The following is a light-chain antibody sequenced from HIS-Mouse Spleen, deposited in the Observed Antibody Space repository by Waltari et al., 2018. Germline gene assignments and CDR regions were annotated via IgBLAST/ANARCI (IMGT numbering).Light chain of an antibody. J-gene: IGLJ2*01. CDR1: ALPKKY. V-gene: IGLV3-10*01. CDR2: EDS. Sequence: SYELTQPPSVSVSPGQTARITCSGDALPKKYAYWYQQKSGQAPGPVIYEDSKRPHWIPGRVSGSSSGTMATLTISGAQVEDEADYYCYSTDSSGNHRVFGGGTKLTVL. CDR3: YSTDSSGNHRV.